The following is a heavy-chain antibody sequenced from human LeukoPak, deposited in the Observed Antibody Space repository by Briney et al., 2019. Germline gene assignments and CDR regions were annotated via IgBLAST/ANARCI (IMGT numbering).Heavy chain of an antibody. Sequence: GGSLRLSCAASGFPFSSYAMHWVRQAPGKGLEWVALISYDGNNKYYADSVKGRFTTSRDNSENSLYLQMYTLRAEDTAVYYCARVWVSSGWYDKDYWGQGTLVTVSS. D-gene: IGHD6-19*01. CDR2: ISYDGNNK. V-gene: IGHV3-30-3*01. CDR1: GFPFSSYA. CDR3: ARVWVSSGWYDKDY. J-gene: IGHJ4*02.